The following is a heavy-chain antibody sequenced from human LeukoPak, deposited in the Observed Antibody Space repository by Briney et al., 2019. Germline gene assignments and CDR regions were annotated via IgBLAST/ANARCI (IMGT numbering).Heavy chain of an antibody. V-gene: IGHV4-61*02. D-gene: IGHD3-10*01. CDR3: ARGDYYGSGSSLDV. CDR2: IYTSGST. Sequence: SETLSLTCTVSGGSISSGSYYWSWIRQPAGKGLEWIGRIYTSGSTNYNPSLKSRVTISVDTSKNQFSLKLSSVTAADTAVYYCARGDYYGSGSSLDVWGKGTTVTVSS. J-gene: IGHJ6*04. CDR1: GGSISSGSYY.